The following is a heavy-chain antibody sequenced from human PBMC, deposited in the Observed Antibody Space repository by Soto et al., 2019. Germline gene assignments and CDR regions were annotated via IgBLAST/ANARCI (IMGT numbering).Heavy chain of an antibody. CDR3: ARGGFGSTIGFSEDYFDY. D-gene: IGHD3-10*01. Sequence: ASVKVSCKASGYTFTSYYMHWVRQAPGQGLEWMGIINPSGGSTSYAQKFQGRVTMTRDTSTSTVYMELGSLRSEDTAVYYCARGGFGSTIGFSEDYFDYWGQGTLVTVSS. CDR1: GYTFTSYY. V-gene: IGHV1-46*01. J-gene: IGHJ4*02. CDR2: INPSGGST.